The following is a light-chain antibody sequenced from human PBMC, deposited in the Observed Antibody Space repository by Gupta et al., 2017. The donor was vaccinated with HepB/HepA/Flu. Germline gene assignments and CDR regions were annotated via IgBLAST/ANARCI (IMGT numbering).Light chain of an antibody. Sequence: QSALTHPPSVSGSPGQSVTISCTGTNSDVGNYNRVSWYRQSPGTAPKVIIYEVNNRPSGVPDRFSGSKSGNTASLTISGLQAEDEAEYYCSSHTSINTYVLGTGTKVTVL. CDR3: SSHTSINTYV. V-gene: IGLV2-18*02. CDR2: EVN. CDR1: NSDVGNYNR. J-gene: IGLJ1*01.